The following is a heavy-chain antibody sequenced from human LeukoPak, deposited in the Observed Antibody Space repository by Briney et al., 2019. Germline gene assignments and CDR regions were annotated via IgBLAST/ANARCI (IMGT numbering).Heavy chain of an antibody. J-gene: IGHJ6*02. CDR3: AKDHTPFGSGSYSTRYYGMDV. V-gene: IGHV3-23*01. CDR2: ITGSAAST. Sequence: SGGSLRLSCAASGFTFSSYAMTWVRQAPGKGLEWVSIITGSAASTDYADSVKGRFAISRDNSKTTLYLQMNSLRAEDTAVYFCAKDHTPFGSGSYSTRYYGMDVWGQGTTVIVSS. CDR1: GFTFSSYA. D-gene: IGHD3-10*01.